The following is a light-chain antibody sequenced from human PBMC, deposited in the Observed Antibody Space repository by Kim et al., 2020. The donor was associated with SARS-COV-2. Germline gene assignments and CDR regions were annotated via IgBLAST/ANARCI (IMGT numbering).Light chain of an antibody. Sequence: ASVGDRVTLTCPASQGIGNSLAWYQQKPGRAPKLVIYAASTLQSGVPSRFSGSGSGTDFTLTISILQAEDVATYYCQKYNTAPDTFGGGTKVDIK. CDR3: QKYNTAPDT. V-gene: IGKV1-27*01. CDR1: QGIGNS. CDR2: AAS. J-gene: IGKJ4*01.